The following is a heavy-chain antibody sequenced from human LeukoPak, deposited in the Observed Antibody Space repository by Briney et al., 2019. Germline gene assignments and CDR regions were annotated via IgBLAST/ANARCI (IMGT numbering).Heavy chain of an antibody. J-gene: IGHJ4*02. V-gene: IGHV3-30*02. CDR2: IRYDGSNK. CDR1: GSTFSGYD. CDR3: ASASAIDY. Sequence: GGSLRLSCAASGSTFSGYDMHWVRQAPGKGLEWVAFIRYDGSNKYYTDSVKGRFTISRDNSKNTLYLQMNSLRPEDTAVYYCASASAIDYWGLGTLVTVSS.